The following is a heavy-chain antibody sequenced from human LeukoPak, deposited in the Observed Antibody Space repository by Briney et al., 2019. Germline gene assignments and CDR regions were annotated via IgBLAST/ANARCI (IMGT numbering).Heavy chain of an antibody. V-gene: IGHV3-66*01. CDR3: AGSLAYCGGDCRLGDY. CDR1: GFTVGNNY. D-gene: IGHD2-21*02. CDR2: IYSVGST. Sequence: GGSLRLSCAASGFTVGNNYMGWVRQAPAKGLEWVSVIYSVGSTYYADSVRGRFTISRDNSKNTLYLQMNSLTVEDTAVYYCAGSLAYCGGDCRLGDYWGQGTLVTASS. J-gene: IGHJ4*02.